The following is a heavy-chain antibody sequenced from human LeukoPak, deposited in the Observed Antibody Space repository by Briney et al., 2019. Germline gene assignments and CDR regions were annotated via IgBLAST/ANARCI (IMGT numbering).Heavy chain of an antibody. Sequence: SETLSLTCTVSGGSISSSSYYWGWIRQPPGKGLEWIGSIYYSGSTYYNPSLKSRVTISVDTSKNQFSLKLSSVTAADTAMYFCAKSLYDYRSGTYFRPFDYWGQGTLVTVSS. CDR3: AKSLYDYRSGTYFRPFDY. D-gene: IGHD3-10*01. V-gene: IGHV4-39*01. CDR2: IYYSGST. J-gene: IGHJ4*02. CDR1: GGSISSSSYY.